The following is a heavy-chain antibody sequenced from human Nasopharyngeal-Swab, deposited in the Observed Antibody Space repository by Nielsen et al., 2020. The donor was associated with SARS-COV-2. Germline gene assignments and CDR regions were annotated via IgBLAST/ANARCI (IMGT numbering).Heavy chain of an antibody. V-gene: IGHV4-4*07. Sequence: GSLRLSCTGAGGSISSYYWSWIRQPAGKGLEWIGRIYTSGSTNYNPSLKSRVTMSVDTSKNQFSLKLSSVTAADTAVYYCAHLTYYYYGMDVWGKGTTVTVSS. CDR3: AHLTYYYYGMDV. CDR2: IYTSGST. CDR1: GGSISSYY. J-gene: IGHJ6*04. D-gene: IGHD4/OR15-4a*01.